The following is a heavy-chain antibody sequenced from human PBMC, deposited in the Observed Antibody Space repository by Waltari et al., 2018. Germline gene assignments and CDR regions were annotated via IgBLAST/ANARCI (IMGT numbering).Heavy chain of an antibody. J-gene: IGHJ4*02. CDR1: GGTFSSYA. CDR2: IIPILGIA. CDR3: ARDYFGRRTYYYED. Sequence: QVQLVQSGAEVTKPGSSVKVSCKASGGTFSSYALSWVRQAPGQGLEWMGRIIPILGIANYAQKFQGRVTITADKSTSTAYMELSSLRSEDTAVYYCARDYFGRRTYYYEDWGQGTLVTVSS. D-gene: IGHD3-10*01. V-gene: IGHV1-69*04.